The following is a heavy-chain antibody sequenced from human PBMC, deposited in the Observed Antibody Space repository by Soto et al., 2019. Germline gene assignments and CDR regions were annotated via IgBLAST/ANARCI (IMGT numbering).Heavy chain of an antibody. CDR3: ARLGTGKWLRSYFDY. D-gene: IGHD5-12*01. V-gene: IGHV4-39*01. CDR1: GGSISSSSYY. CDR2: IYYSGST. Sequence: SETLSLTCTVSGGSISSSSYYWGWIRQPPGKGLEWIGSIYYSGSTYYNPSLKSRVTISVDTSKNQFSLKLSSVTAADTAVYYCARLGTGKWLRSYFDYWGQGTLVTVSS. J-gene: IGHJ4*02.